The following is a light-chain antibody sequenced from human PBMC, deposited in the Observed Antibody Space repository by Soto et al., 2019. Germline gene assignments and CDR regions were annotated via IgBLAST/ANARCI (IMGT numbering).Light chain of an antibody. V-gene: IGLV2-14*01. CDR3: SSYTSSSTPYV. CDR2: DVS. J-gene: IGLJ1*01. CDR1: SRDVGGYNY. Sequence: QSVLTQAASVSGSPGQSITISCTGTSRDVGGYNYVSWYQQHPGKAPKLMIYDVSNRPSGVSNRFSGSKSGNTASLTISGLQAEDEADYYCSSYTSSSTPYVFGTGTKVTVL.